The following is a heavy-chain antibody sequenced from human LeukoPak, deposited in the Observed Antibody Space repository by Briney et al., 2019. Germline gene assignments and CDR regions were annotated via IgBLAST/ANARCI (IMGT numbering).Heavy chain of an antibody. J-gene: IGHJ4*02. CDR2: INQDGSER. V-gene: IGHV3-7*01. CDR1: GFTFNAYW. Sequence: GGSLRLSCAASGFTFNAYWTSWVRQAPGKGLEWVASINQDGSERRYVDSVQGRFTISRDNTKNSLFLQMNSLRAEDTAVYYCARLKDDVTKLDYWGQGTLVTVSS. D-gene: IGHD2-8*01. CDR3: ARLKDDVTKLDY.